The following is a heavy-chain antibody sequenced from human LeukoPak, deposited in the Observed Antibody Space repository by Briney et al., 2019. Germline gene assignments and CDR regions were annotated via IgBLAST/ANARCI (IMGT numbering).Heavy chain of an antibody. J-gene: IGHJ6*02. CDR3: AWGPPRIIVDYYYYYGMDV. Sequence: SVKVSCKASGGTFSSYAISWVRQAPGQGLEWMGGIIPIFGTANYAQKFQGRVTITADESTSTAYMELSSLRSEDTAVYYCAWGPPRIIVDYYYYYGMDVWGQGTTVTVSS. D-gene: IGHD3-22*01. V-gene: IGHV1-69*13. CDR1: GGTFSSYA. CDR2: IIPIFGTA.